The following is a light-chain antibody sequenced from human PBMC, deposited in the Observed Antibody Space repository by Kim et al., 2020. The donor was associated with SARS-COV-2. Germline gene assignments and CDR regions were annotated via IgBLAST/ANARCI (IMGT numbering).Light chain of an antibody. Sequence: ATINCKSSQSVLYSTNNKNYRAWDQQKPGQRPQLLIYLASTRESVVPDRGRGSGSGKDFSLTISSLQAEDVSVYYCQQYYITPLTFCGGTK. V-gene: IGKV4-1*01. CDR3: QQYYITPLT. J-gene: IGKJ4*01. CDR1: QSVLYSTNNKNY. CDR2: LAS.